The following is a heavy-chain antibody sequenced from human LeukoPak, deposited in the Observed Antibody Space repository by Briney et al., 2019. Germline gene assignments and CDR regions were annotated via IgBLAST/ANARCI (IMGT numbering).Heavy chain of an antibody. CDR1: GGSISSGDYY. D-gene: IGHD4-17*01. CDR3: ARERRDDYGDFDY. V-gene: IGHV4-30-4*01. J-gene: IGHJ4*02. CDR2: IYYSGST. Sequence: SETLSLTCTVSGGSISSGDYYWRWIRQPPGKGLEWIGYIYYSGSTYYNPSLKSRVTISVDTSKNQFSLKLSSVTAADTAVYYCARERRDDYGDFDYWGQGTLVTVSS.